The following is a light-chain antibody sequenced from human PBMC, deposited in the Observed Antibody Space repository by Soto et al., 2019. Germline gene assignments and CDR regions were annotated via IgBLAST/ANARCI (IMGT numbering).Light chain of an antibody. J-gene: IGLJ1*01. CDR3: CSYAGTFYV. V-gene: IGLV2-11*01. CDR2: DVT. Sequence: QSALTQPRSVSGSPGQSVTISCTGTSSDVGGYNHVSWYQQHPGKAPKLMIFDVTKWPSGVPDRFSGSKSGNTASLTISGLQAEDEADYYCCSYAGTFYVFGTGTEVTVL. CDR1: SSDVGGYNH.